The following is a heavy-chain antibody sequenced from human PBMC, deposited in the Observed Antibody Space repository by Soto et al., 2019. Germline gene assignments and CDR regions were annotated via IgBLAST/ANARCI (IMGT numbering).Heavy chain of an antibody. V-gene: IGHV1-8*01. Sequence: ASVKVSCKASGYTFTSYDINWVRQATGQGLEWMGWMNPNSGNTGYAQKFQGRVTMTRNTSISTAYMELNSLKTEDTAVYYCTTYPNSGYATWGQGTLVTVSS. CDR2: MNPNSGNT. J-gene: IGHJ5*02. CDR1: GYTFTSYD. CDR3: TTYPNSGYAT. D-gene: IGHD5-12*01.